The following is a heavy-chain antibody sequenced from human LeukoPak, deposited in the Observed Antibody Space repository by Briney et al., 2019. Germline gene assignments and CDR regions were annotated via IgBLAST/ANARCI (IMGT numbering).Heavy chain of an antibody. D-gene: IGHD3-16*02. J-gene: IGHJ4*02. CDR2: ISYDGSIE. V-gene: IGHV3-30*03. CDR3: ARSPFGGVIVIGDY. CDR1: GFSFSNYG. Sequence: GGSLRLSCAASGFSFSNYGMHWVRQAPGKGLEWVAVISYDGSIEYYADSVKGRFTISRDNSKNTLYLQMNSLRAEDTAAYYCARSPFGGVIVIGDYWCQGTLVTVSS.